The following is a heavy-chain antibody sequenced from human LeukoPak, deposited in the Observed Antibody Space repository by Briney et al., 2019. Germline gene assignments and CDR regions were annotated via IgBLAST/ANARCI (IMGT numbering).Heavy chain of an antibody. CDR3: TSLNDYGGNSYFES. D-gene: IGHD4-23*01. CDR2: IRTKANTYAT. Sequence: PGGSLTLSCAASGFPFSDSAVHWVRQASGKGLEWVGRIRTKANTYATVYTTSLKGRFTISRDDSKNTAYLHMNSLKTEDTAVYYCTSLNDYGGNSYFESWGQGSLVTVSS. V-gene: IGHV3-73*01. CDR1: GFPFSDSA. J-gene: IGHJ4*02.